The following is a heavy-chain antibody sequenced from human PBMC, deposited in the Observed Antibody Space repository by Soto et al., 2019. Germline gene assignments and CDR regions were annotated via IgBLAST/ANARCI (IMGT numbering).Heavy chain of an antibody. CDR3: AEGLRTGDY. CDR2: INHNGDT. CDR1: GGSFSGYY. V-gene: IGHV4-34*02. J-gene: IGHJ4*02. D-gene: IGHD3-9*01. Sequence: QVQLQQWGAGLLKPSETLSLTCAVYGGSFSGYYWTWIRQTPGKGLEWIGEINHNGDTNYNPSLKSRVTMSVETSKSQFSLNLSSVTAADTAVYYCAEGLRTGDYWGRGTPVTVSS.